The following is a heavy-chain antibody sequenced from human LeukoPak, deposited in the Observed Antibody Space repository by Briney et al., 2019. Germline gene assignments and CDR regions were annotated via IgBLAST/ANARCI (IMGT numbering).Heavy chain of an antibody. CDR1: GFIFSDYY. CDR2: ISSSGSTM. V-gene: IGHV3-11*01. Sequence: GGSLRLSCAASGFIFSDYYMSWIRQAPGKGLEWVSYISSSGSTMYYTDSVKGRFTISRDNAKDSLYLQMNSLRAEDTAVYYCAKGVVVAPDVTPFDYWGQGTLVTVSS. J-gene: IGHJ4*02. CDR3: AKGVVVAPDVTPFDY. D-gene: IGHD2-2*01.